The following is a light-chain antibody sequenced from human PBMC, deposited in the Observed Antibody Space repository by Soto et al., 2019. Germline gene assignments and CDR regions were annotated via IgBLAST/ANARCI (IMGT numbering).Light chain of an antibody. J-gene: IGKJ1*01. CDR3: QQYNGYWT. V-gene: IGKV1-5*03. CDR2: EAS. Sequence: DIQMTQSPSTLSASVGDRVTITCRASQSISDLLAWYQQKPGKAPKLLIYEASSLKSGVPSRSSGSGSGTAYTLTISSLQPDDFATYYCQQYNGYWTFGQGTKVEIK. CDR1: QSISDL.